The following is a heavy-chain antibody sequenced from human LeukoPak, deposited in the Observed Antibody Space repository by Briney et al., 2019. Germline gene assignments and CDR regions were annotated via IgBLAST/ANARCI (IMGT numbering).Heavy chain of an antibody. CDR2: IYYSGST. CDR3: ARTPSRPNYYYYMDV. CDR1: GDSVSSGMYY. V-gene: IGHV4-61*01. J-gene: IGHJ6*03. Sequence: PSETLSLTCTVSGDSVSSGMYYWSWIRQPPGKGLEWIGHIYYSGSTKYNPPLKSRVTISVDTSKNQFSLKLSSVTAADTAVYYCARTPSRPNYYYYMDVWGKGTTVTVSS.